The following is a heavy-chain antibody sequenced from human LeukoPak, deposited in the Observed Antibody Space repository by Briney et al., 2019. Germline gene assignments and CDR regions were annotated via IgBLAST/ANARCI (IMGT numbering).Heavy chain of an antibody. D-gene: IGHD1-14*01. CDR3: ARGQGHYPIPEDDAFDI. CDR2: ISAYNGNT. J-gene: IGHJ3*02. V-gene: IGHV1-18*01. Sequence: ASVKVSYKASGYTFTSYGISWVRQAPGQGPEWMGWISAYNGNTNYAQKLQGRVTMTTDTSTSTAYMELRSLRSDDTAVYYCARGQGHYPIPEDDAFDILGQGTMVTVSS. CDR1: GYTFTSYG.